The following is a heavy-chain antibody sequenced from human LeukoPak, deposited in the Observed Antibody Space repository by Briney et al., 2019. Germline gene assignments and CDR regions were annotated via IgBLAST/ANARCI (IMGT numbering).Heavy chain of an antibody. J-gene: IGHJ4*02. V-gene: IGHV4-4*02. CDR1: GGSISSNNW. CDR2: IYHSGSP. D-gene: IGHD2-8*01. Sequence: PSETLSLTCAVSGGSISSNNWWGWVRQPPGKGLEWIGEIYHSGSPNYNPSLKSRVTISVDKSRNHFSLNLSSVTAADTAVYYWARGMTRFDYWGQGTLVTVSS. CDR3: ARGMTRFDY.